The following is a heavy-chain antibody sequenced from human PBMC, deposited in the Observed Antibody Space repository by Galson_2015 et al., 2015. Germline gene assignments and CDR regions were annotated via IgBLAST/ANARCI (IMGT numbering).Heavy chain of an antibody. CDR3: AKDEALRSYPLGYFDY. J-gene: IGHJ4*02. CDR1: GFIFSNYA. V-gene: IGHV3-23*01. D-gene: IGHD1-26*01. Sequence: SLRLSCAASGFIFSNYAVSWVRQPPGKGLEWVSSISGSGGTTYYADSVKGRFTISRDNSKNTLYLQMNSLRGEGTAVYYCAKDEALRSYPLGYFDYWGQGILVTISS. CDR2: ISGSGGTT.